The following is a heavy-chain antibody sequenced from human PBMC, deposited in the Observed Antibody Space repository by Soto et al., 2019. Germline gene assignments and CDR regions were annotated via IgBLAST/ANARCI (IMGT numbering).Heavy chain of an antibody. CDR2: LNPDSGVT. V-gene: IGHV1-2*02. CDR1: GGLFSSYA. CDR3: TRASTVTGGSSNSLPNAY. J-gene: IGHJ4*02. D-gene: IGHD6-19*01. Sequence: GASVKVSCKDTGGLFSSYAVSWVRQAPGQGLEWMGWLNPDSGVTRFAQKFQDRVTLTRDTSISTAYMELSRLTSDDTAVYYCTRASTVTGGSSNSLPNAYWGQGTLVTSPQ.